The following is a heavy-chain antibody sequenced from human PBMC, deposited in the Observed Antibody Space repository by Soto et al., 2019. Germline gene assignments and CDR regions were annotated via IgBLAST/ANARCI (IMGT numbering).Heavy chain of an antibody. V-gene: IGHV1-69*02. J-gene: IGHJ6*02. Sequence: ASVKVSCKASGGSFSSYIVTWVRQAPGQGLEWMGRIIPVLGVEYYAEKFQGRVTITADKATSTAYMELSSPRSEDTALYYCAKSPMPGSSASSRDVMDVWGRGSTVPGSS. CDR3: AKSPMPGSSASSRDVMDV. CDR1: GGSFSSYI. CDR2: IIPVLGVE. D-gene: IGHD2-2*01.